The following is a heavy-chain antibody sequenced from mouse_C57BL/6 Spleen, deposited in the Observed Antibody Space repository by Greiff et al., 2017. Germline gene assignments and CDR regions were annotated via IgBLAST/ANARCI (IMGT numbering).Heavy chain of an antibody. V-gene: IGHV3-6*01. CDR1: GYSITSGYY. CDR2: ISYDGSN. Sequence: EVKLQESGPGLVKPSQSLSLTCSVTGYSITSGYYWNWIRQFPGNKLEWMGYISYDGSNNYNPSLKNRISITRDTSKNQFFLKLNSVTTEDTATYYCARNWHAMDYWGQGTSVTVSS. CDR3: ARNWHAMDY. J-gene: IGHJ4*01. D-gene: IGHD4-1*01.